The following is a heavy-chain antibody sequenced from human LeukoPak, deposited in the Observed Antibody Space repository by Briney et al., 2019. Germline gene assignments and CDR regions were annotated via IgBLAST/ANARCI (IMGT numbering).Heavy chain of an antibody. J-gene: IGHJ4*02. D-gene: IGHD2-2*01. CDR3: AKVVQGFCSVTSCSLDY. Sequence: PGGSLRLSCAASGFTFSSYGMHWVRQAPGKGLEWVANIKRDGSEKYYVDSVKGRFTVSRDNAKNSLYLQMNSLRAEDTAVYYCAKVVQGFCSVTSCSLDYWGQGTLVTVSS. CDR1: GFTFSSYG. V-gene: IGHV3-7*01. CDR2: IKRDGSEK.